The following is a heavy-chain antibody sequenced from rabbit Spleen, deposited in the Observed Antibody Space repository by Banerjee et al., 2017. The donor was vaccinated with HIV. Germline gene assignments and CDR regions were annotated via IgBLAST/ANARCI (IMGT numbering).Heavy chain of an antibody. CDR3: ARDAGTTGNPGYFNL. CDR2: IDPVFGIT. V-gene: IGHV1S7*01. J-gene: IGHJ4*01. CDR1: GFTLSSYY. D-gene: IGHD4-2*01. Sequence: HLKESGGGLVQPGGSLKLSCKASGFTLSSYYMNWVRQAPGKGLEWIGYIDPVFGITYYASWVNGRFSISRENAQNTVFLQMTSLTAADTATYFCARDAGTTGNPGYFNLWGPGTLVTVS.